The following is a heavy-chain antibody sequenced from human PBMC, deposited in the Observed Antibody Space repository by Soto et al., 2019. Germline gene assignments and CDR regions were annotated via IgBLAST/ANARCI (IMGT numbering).Heavy chain of an antibody. CDR3: AWSFYGVNDALDI. D-gene: IGHD4-17*01. CDR2: IYYSGST. Sequence: QVQLQEAGPGLVKPSETLSLTCTVSGGSISSYYWSWIRQPPGKGLEWIGYIYYSGSTNYNPSLKSRVTISVDTSKNQFSLKLSSVTAADTAVYYCAWSFYGVNDALDIWGQGTMVTVSS. J-gene: IGHJ3*02. CDR1: GGSISSYY. V-gene: IGHV4-59*01.